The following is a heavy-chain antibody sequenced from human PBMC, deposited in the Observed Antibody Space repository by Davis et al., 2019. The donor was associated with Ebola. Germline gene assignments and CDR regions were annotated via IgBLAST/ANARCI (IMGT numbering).Heavy chain of an antibody. D-gene: IGHD3-3*01. CDR1: GGSISSSSYY. CDR3: ARGPFWSGYPLDY. J-gene: IGHJ4*02. Sequence: MPSETLSLTSTVSGGSISSSSYYWGWIRQPPGKGLEWIGSIYYSGSTYYNPSLKSRVTISVDTSKNQFSLKLSSVTAADTAVYYCARGPFWSGYPLDYWGQGTLVTVSS. CDR2: IYYSGST. V-gene: IGHV4-39*01.